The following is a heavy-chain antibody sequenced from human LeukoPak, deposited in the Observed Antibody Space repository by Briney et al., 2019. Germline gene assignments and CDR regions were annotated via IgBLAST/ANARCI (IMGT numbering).Heavy chain of an antibody. V-gene: IGHV3-7*03. CDR3: ARVRGGGIFGVVITHFDY. D-gene: IGHD3-3*01. CDR2: INRDGSEK. J-gene: IGHJ4*02. CDR1: GFTFSSYW. Sequence: GGSLRLSCAASGFTFSSYWMSWVRQAPGKGLEWVANINRDGSEKYYGDSVKGRFTISRDNAKNSLYLQMNSLRAEDTAVYYCARVRGGGIFGVVITHFDYWGRGTLVTVSS.